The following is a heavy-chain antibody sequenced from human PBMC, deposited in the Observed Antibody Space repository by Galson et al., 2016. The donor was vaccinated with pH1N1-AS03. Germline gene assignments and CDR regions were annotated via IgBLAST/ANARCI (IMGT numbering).Heavy chain of an antibody. CDR1: GGSSSSSSDY. V-gene: IGHV4-39*07. Sequence: ETLSLTCTVSGGSSSSSSDYWGWIRQPPGKGLEWIGSIYYAWSTYYNPSLKSRVTISVDKSKNQISLKLTSVSASDTAIYYCARGRGSSNLDPVGYWGQGVLVTVSS. J-gene: IGHJ4*02. D-gene: IGHD3-10*01. CDR2: IYYAWST. CDR3: ARGRGSSNLDPVGY.